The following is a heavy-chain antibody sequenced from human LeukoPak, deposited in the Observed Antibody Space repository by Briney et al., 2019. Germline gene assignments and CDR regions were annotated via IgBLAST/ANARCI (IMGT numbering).Heavy chain of an antibody. CDR2: FDPEDGET. CDR1: GYTLTELS. CDR3: ATGYGDYGKVAD. V-gene: IGHV1-24*01. Sequence: ASVTVSCKVSGYTLTELSMHWVRQAPGKGLEWMGGFDPEDGETIYAQKFQGRVTMTEDTSTDTAYMELSSLRSEDTAVYYCATGYGDYGKVADWGQGTLVTVSS. D-gene: IGHD4-17*01. J-gene: IGHJ4*02.